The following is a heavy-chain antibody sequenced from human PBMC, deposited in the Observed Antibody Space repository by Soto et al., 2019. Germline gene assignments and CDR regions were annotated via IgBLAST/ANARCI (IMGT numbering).Heavy chain of an antibody. J-gene: IGHJ6*03. V-gene: IGHV6-1*01. CDR1: GDSVSSNSAA. D-gene: IGHD2-2*01. CDR2: TYYRSKWYN. CDR3: ARGGPIPNPVVPAEVPSYYYYYMDV. Sequence: PSQTLSLTCAISGDSVSSNSAAWNWFRQSPSRGLEWLGRTYYRSKWYNDYAVSVKSRITINPDTSKNQFSLQLNSVTPEDTAVYYCARGGPIPNPVVPAEVPSYYYYYMDVWGKGTTVTVSS.